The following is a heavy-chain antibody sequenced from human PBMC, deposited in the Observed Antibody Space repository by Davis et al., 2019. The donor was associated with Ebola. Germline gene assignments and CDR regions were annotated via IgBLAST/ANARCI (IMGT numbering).Heavy chain of an antibody. V-gene: IGHV1-2*06. J-gene: IGHJ4*02. Sequence: ASVKVSCKASGYTFTDYNIHWVRQAPGQGLEWMGRLNQKSGGTDSAQKFHGRVTVTRDTSIGTAYMELSSLRYDDTADYYCARGHNYAHEYWGQGTLVTVSS. CDR1: GYTFTDYN. CDR3: ARGHNYAHEY. D-gene: IGHD4-11*01. CDR2: LNQKSGGT.